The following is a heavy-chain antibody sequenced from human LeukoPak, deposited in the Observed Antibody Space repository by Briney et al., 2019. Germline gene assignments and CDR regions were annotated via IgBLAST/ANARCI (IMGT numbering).Heavy chain of an antibody. J-gene: IGHJ3*02. V-gene: IGHV6-1*01. D-gene: IGHD3-16*01. CDR2: TYERAKWFN. CDR3: ARARYGAFDT. Sequence: SQTLSLTCAISGDSVSSNGVTWNWIRQSPSRGFEWPGRTYERAKWFNDYAVSVKSRITVTPDTSKNHFSLQLNSVTPEDTAVYYCARARYGAFDTWGKGTLVTVSS. CDR1: GDSVSSNGVT.